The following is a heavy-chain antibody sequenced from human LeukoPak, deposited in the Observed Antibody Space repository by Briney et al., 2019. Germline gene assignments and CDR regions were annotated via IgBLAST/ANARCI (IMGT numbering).Heavy chain of an antibody. CDR3: ARDRGSRYILTDYFDY. CDR1: GYTFTDYY. D-gene: IGHD3-9*01. V-gene: IGHV1-2*02. Sequence: ASVKVSCKTSGYTFTDYYMFWLRQAPGQGLEWVGWINPNSGDTHYAQKFQGRVTMTRDTSISTAYMELSRLISDDTAVYYCARDRGSRYILTDYFDYWGQGTLVTVSS. CDR2: INPNSGDT. J-gene: IGHJ4*02.